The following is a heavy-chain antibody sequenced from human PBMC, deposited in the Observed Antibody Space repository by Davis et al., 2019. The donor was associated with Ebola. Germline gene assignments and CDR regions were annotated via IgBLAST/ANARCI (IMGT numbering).Heavy chain of an antibody. CDR1: RRTFSSYA. D-gene: IGHD4-17*01. Sequence: AASVQVSCQASRRTFSSYAISWVRQAPGQGLEWMGVIIPIFGTANYAQKFQGRVTITADKSTSTAYMELSSLSSEDTAVYYWARDYGDYGADWFDPWGQGTLVTVSS. CDR3: ARDYGDYGADWFDP. J-gene: IGHJ5*02. V-gene: IGHV1-69*06. CDR2: IIPIFGTA.